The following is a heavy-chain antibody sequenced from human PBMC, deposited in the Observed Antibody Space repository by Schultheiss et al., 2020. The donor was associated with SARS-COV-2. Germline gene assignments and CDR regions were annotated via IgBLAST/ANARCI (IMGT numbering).Heavy chain of an antibody. CDR3: TTGRNCSNGVCYAPSWFDP. CDR1: GFTFSTYG. D-gene: IGHD2-8*01. Sequence: GGSLRLSCAASGFTFSTYGMHWARQAPGKGLEWVGRIKSKTDGGTTDYAAPVKGRFTISRDDSKNTLYLQMNSLKTEDTAVYYCTTGRNCSNGVCYAPSWFDPWGQGTLVTVSS. J-gene: IGHJ5*02. V-gene: IGHV3-15*07. CDR2: IKSKTDGGTT.